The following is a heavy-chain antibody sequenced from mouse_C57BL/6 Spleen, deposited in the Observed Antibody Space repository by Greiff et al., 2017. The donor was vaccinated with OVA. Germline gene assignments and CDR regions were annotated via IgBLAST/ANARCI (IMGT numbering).Heavy chain of an antibody. V-gene: IGHV3-6*01. CDR3: AGGPNTVVAPNAMDY. CDR2: ISYDGSN. Sequence: VQLKESGPGLVKPSQSLSLTCSVTGYSITSGYYWNWIRQFPGNKLEWMGYISYDGSNNYNPSLKNRISITRDTSKNQFFLKLNSVTTEDTATYYCAGGPNTVVAPNAMDYWGQGTSVTVSS. J-gene: IGHJ4*01. CDR1: GYSITSGYY. D-gene: IGHD1-1*01.